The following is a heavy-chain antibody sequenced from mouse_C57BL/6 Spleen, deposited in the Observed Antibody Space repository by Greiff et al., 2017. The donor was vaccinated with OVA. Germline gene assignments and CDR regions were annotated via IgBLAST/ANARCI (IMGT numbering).Heavy chain of an antibody. J-gene: IGHJ3*01. Sequence: LQESGPGLVAPSQSLSITCTVLGFSLTSYGVSWVRQPPGKGLEWLGVIWGDRSIIYHSALISRLSISKDNSENQICLKLNSLQTDDTATYYCAKLPRFAYWGQGTLVTVSA. CDR2: IWGDRSI. CDR3: AKLPRFAY. CDR1: GFSLTSYG. V-gene: IGHV2-3*01.